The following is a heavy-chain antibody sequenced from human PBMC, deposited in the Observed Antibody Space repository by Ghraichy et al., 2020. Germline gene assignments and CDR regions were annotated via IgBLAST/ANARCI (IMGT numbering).Heavy chain of an antibody. CDR3: ARDNDYGVETWFEP. D-gene: IGHD4-17*01. Sequence: ASVKVSCKTSGYTFSSFGISWVRQAPGQGLEWMGGISADNGHTNYAQKFEGRVTMTIDAATSTAYMELRSLKSDDTAVYYCARDNDYGVETWFEPWGQGTLVTVSS. CDR1: GYTFSSFG. J-gene: IGHJ5*02. V-gene: IGHV1-18*01. CDR2: ISADNGHT.